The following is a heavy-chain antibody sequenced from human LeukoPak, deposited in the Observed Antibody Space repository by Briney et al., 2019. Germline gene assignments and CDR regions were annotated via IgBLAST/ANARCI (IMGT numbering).Heavy chain of an antibody. V-gene: IGHV3-33*08. CDR2: IWYDGSNK. D-gene: IGHD3-10*01. Sequence: GGSLRLSCAASVFTFSSYEMNWVRQAPGKGLEWVAVIWYDGSNKYYADSVKGRFTISRDNSKNTLYLQMNSLRAEDTAVYYCARGHVWFGELLYYFDYWGQGTLVTVSS. J-gene: IGHJ4*02. CDR3: ARGHVWFGELLYYFDY. CDR1: VFTFSSYE.